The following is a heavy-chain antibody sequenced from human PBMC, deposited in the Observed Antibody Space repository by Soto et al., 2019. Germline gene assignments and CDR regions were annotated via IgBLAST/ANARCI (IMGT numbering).Heavy chain of an antibody. J-gene: IGHJ5*02. CDR3: ASSLIWGVRINWFDP. CDR2: IYYSGTT. Sequence: QVQLQESGPGLVKPSQTLSLTCTVSDGSISSGGYYWSWIRQHPGKGLEWIGYIYYSGTTYYNPSLKSRVTISVDTSKNQFSLRLSSVTAADTAVYYCASSLIWGVRINWFDPWGQGTLVTVSS. D-gene: IGHD3-10*01. CDR1: DGSISSGGYY. V-gene: IGHV4-31*03.